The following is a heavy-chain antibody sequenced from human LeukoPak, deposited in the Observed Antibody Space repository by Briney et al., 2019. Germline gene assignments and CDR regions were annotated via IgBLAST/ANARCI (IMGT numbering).Heavy chain of an antibody. J-gene: IGHJ4*02. D-gene: IGHD4/OR15-4a*01. CDR1: GGSISSSNW. Sequence: SETLSLTCAVSGGSISSSNWWSWVRQPPGKGLEWIGEIYHSGNTNYNPSLKSRVTISLDTSGNQFSLKLSSVTAADTAVYYCARVGAIAGASANPDHWGQGTLVTVSS. V-gene: IGHV4-4*02. CDR3: ARVGAIAGASANPDH. CDR2: IYHSGNT.